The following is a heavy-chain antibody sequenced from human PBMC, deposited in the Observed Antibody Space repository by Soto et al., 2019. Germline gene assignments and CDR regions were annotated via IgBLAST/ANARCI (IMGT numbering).Heavy chain of an antibody. CDR1: GYTFTSYG. D-gene: IGHD2-15*01. Sequence: ASVKVSCKASGYTFTSYGISWVRQAPGQGLEWMGWISAYNGNTNYAQKLQGRVTMTTDTSTSTAYMELRSLRSDDTAVYYCARDMIYGCSGGSCLYWFDPWGQGTLVNVSS. V-gene: IGHV1-18*01. CDR3: ARDMIYGCSGGSCLYWFDP. CDR2: ISAYNGNT. J-gene: IGHJ5*02.